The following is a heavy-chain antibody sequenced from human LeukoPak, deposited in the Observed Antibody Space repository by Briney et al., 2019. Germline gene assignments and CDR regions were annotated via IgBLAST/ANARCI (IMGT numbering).Heavy chain of an antibody. V-gene: IGHV4-4*07. Sequence: SETLSLTCTVSGGSISSYYWSWIRQPPGKGREWIGRIYTSGRTNYNPSLKSRVTMSVDTSKNQFSLKLSSVTAADTAMYYCAVPGYSYDFDYWGQGTLVTVSS. CDR3: AVPGYSYDFDY. D-gene: IGHD5-18*01. CDR2: IYTSGRT. CDR1: GGSISSYY. J-gene: IGHJ4*02.